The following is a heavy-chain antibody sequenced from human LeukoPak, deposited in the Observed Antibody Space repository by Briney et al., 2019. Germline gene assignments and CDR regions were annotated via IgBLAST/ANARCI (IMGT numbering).Heavy chain of an antibody. CDR3: ARKLRLGGNWFDP. V-gene: IGHV1-69*13. Sequence: ASVKVSCKTSGRTFTSYAITWVRQAPGQGLEWMGKIIPISGTTNYAQKFQGKVTFTADESTSTAYMELSSLRSEDTALYYCARKLRLGGNWFDPWGQGTLVTVSS. D-gene: IGHD1-26*01. CDR2: IIPISGTT. CDR1: GRTFTSYA. J-gene: IGHJ5*02.